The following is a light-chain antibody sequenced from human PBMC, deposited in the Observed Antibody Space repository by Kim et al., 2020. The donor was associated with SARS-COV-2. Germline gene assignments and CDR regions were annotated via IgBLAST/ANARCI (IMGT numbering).Light chain of an antibody. J-gene: IGLJ1*01. Sequence: SIPICCTGTSSCFVAECDVSWDQQHPHRAPNLRIYDVSNRPSGISSRFSSSKSSNTASLTSSGLRAEYEADYFCSSYTSSSTRCYFFATGTKFTVL. CDR2: DVS. CDR3: SSYTSSSTRCYF. CDR1: SSCFVAECD. V-gene: IGLV2-14*03.